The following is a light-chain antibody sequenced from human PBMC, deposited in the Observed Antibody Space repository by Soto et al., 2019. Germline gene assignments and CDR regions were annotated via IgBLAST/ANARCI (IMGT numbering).Light chain of an antibody. CDR1: SSDVGAYNV. CDR3: CSRGASFNWV. J-gene: IGLJ3*02. CDR2: YVS. Sequence: QSALTQPRSVSGSPGRSVTISCTGTSSDVGAYNVVSWYQQRPGEAPKLIIYYVSQRPSGVPVRFSASKSGNTASLTISGLQADDEADYYCCSRGASFNWVFGGGTKLTVL. V-gene: IGLV2-11*01.